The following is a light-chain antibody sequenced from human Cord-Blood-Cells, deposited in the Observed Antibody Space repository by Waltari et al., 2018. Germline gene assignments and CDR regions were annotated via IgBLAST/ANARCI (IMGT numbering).Light chain of an antibody. V-gene: IGLV1-44*01. CDR2: SNS. J-gene: IGLJ3*02. CDR3: AAWDDSLNGWV. CDR1: SSNIGRTT. Sequence: QSVLTQPPSASGTPGQRVTISCSGSSSNIGRTTVTWYQQLPGTAPKLLIYSNSQRPSGVPDRFSGSKAGTSASLAISGLQSEDEADYYCAAWDDSLNGWVFGGGTKLTVL.